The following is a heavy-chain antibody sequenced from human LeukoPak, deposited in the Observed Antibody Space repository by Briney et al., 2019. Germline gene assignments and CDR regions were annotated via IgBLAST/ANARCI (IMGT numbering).Heavy chain of an antibody. CDR3: ARGGDYYDSSGYYDYFDY. CDR2: IIPIFGTA. J-gene: IGHJ4*02. V-gene: IGHV1-69*05. CDR1: GGTFSSYA. D-gene: IGHD3-22*01. Sequence: GASVKVSCKASGGTFSSYAISWVRQAPGQGLEWMGRIIPIFGTANYAQKFQGRVTITTDESTSTAYMELSSLRSEDTAVYYCARGGDYYDSSGYYDYFDYWGQGTLFTVSS.